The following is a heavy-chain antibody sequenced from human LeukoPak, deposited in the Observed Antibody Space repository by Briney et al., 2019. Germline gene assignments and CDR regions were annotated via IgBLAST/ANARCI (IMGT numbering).Heavy chain of an antibody. J-gene: IGHJ4*02. Sequence: AGGSLRLSCAASGFTLSSYAMSWVRQAPGKGLEWVSAIYSGGSTYYADSVKGRFTISRDNTDNTLFLQMNGLRAEDTAIYYCGRDSGCSGGSCFTDYWGQGTLVTVSA. CDR3: GRDSGCSGGSCFTDY. CDR1: GFTLSSYA. D-gene: IGHD2-15*01. V-gene: IGHV3-66*01. CDR2: IYSGGST.